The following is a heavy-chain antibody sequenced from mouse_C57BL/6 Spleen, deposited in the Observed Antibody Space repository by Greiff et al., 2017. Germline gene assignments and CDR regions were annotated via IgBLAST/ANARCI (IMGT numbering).Heavy chain of an antibody. D-gene: IGHD1-1*01. CDR1: GYTFTSYW. CDR2: IHPNSGST. V-gene: IGHV1-64*01. Sequence: QVQLQQPGAELVKPGASVKLSCKASGYTFTSYWMHWVKQRPGQGLEWIGMIHPNSGSTNYNEKFKSKAKLTVDKSSSTAYMQLSSLTSEDSAVYYCAYYYGSSSWFAYWGQGTLVTVSA. J-gene: IGHJ3*01. CDR3: AYYYGSSSWFAY.